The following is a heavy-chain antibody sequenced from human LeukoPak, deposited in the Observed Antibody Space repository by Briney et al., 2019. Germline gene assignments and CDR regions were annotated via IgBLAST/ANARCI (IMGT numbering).Heavy chain of an antibody. J-gene: IGHJ4*02. CDR1: GFTFSNAW. Sequence: GGSLRLSCAASGFTFSNAWMSWVRQAPGKGLEWVSGINWNGGSTGYADSVKGRFTISRDNAKNSLYLQMNSLRAEDTALYYCARARGSGSYTGFDYWGQGTLVTVSS. V-gene: IGHV3-20*04. CDR3: ARARGSGSYTGFDY. D-gene: IGHD1-26*01. CDR2: INWNGGST.